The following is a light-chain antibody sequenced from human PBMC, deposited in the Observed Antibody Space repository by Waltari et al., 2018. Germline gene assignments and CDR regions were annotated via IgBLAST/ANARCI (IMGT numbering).Light chain of an antibody. CDR2: GAS. CDR3: QQYNNWPPCT. J-gene: IGKJ1*01. Sequence: EIVMTQFPATLSVSPGERATLSCRASQSVSSNLAWYQQKPGHAPRLLIYGASTRATGIRARFSGSGSGTGFTLTISSLQSEDVAVYYCQQYNNWPPCTFGQGTKVEIK. CDR1: QSVSSN. V-gene: IGKV3-15*01.